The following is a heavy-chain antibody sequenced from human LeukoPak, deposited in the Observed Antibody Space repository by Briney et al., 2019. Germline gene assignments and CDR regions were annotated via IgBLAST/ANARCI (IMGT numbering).Heavy chain of an antibody. Sequence: SVKVSCKASGGTFSSYAISWVRQAPGQGLEWMGRIIPILGIANYAQKFQGRVTITADKSTSTAYMELSSLRSEDTAVYYCARISSGYVADDAFDIWGQGTMVTVSS. CDR1: GGTFSSYA. V-gene: IGHV1-69*04. CDR3: ARISSGYVADDAFDI. CDR2: IIPILGIA. D-gene: IGHD3-22*01. J-gene: IGHJ3*02.